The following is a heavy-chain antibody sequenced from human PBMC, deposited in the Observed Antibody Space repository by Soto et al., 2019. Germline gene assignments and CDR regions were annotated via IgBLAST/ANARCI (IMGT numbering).Heavy chain of an antibody. CDR2: SRSSTI. CDR1: GFTFSDYY. J-gene: IGHJ4*02. CDR3: ASGTNGAFFVY. D-gene: IGHD2-8*01. V-gene: IGHV3-11*01. Sequence: QVQLVESGGGLVKPGGSLRLSCAASGFTFSDYYMSSRSSTIFYADSVKGRFTISRDNVKNSLYLQMNSLRAADTAVYYCASGTNGAFFVYGGQGILVTVSS.